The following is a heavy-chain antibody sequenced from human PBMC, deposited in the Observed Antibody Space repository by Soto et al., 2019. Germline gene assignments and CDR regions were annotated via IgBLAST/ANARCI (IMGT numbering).Heavy chain of an antibody. CDR2: ISQSGNT. D-gene: IGHD6-6*01. CDR1: SGSFSGYY. V-gene: IGHV4-34*01. J-gene: IGHJ4*02. CDR3: ARAPKVSGSSQTRPDF. Sequence: ETRSLTCSIYSGSFSGYYWSWIRQPPGKGLEWIGEISQSGNTNYSPSLKSRVSISIDTSKKQFSLNLASVSAADTAVYYCARAPKVSGSSQTRPDFWGQGTLVTVSS.